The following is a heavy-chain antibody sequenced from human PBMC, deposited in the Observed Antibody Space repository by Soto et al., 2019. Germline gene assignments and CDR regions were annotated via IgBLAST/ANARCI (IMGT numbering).Heavy chain of an antibody. V-gene: IGHV1-3*01. CDR3: GRGGVYSGYDLVNY. J-gene: IGHJ4*02. CDR2: INAGNGNT. CDR1: GYTFTSYA. D-gene: IGHD5-12*01. Sequence: ASVKVSCKASGYTFTSYAMHWVRQAPGQRLEWMGWINAGNGNTKYSQKFQGRVTITRDTSASTAYMELSSLRSEDTAVYYCGRGGVYSGYDLVNYWGQGTLVTVSS.